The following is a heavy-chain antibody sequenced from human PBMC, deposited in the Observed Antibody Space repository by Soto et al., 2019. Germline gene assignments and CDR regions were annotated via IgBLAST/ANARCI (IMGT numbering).Heavy chain of an antibody. CDR3: ARCPFTGSYYSGFDY. V-gene: IGHV5-51*01. CDR2: IYPGDSDT. D-gene: IGHD3-22*01. Sequence: GESLKISCKASGYSFTTYWFGWVRQMPGKGLEWMGMIYPGDSDTRYSPSFQGQVTISADRSINTAYLQWSSLKASDTAMYFCARCPFTGSYYSGFDYWGQGTLVTVSS. CDR1: GYSFTTYW. J-gene: IGHJ4*02.